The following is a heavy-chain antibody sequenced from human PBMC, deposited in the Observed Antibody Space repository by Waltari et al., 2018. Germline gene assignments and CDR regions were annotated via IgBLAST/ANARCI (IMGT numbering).Heavy chain of an antibody. CDR3: AKEGGRGMVVTEPIDY. CDR2: ISYDGSNK. D-gene: IGHD2-15*01. J-gene: IGHJ4*02. V-gene: IGHV3-30*18. Sequence: QVQLVESGGGVVQPGRSLRLSCAASGFTFSSYGMHWVRQAPGKGLEWVAVISYDGSNKYYADSVKGRFTISRDNSKNTLYLQMNSLRAEDTAVYYCAKEGGRGMVVTEPIDYWGQGTLVTVSS. CDR1: GFTFSSYG.